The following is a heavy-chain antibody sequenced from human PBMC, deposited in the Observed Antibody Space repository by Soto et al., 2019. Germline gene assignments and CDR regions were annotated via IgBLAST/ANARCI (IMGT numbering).Heavy chain of an antibody. V-gene: IGHV1-69*13. CDR3: ATSEGRDSYSFDY. D-gene: IGHD1-26*01. CDR2: IIPMFGTP. CDR1: GVTLNRQD. Sequence: SVEVACKASGVTLNRQDKRWVRQAPGQGLEWMGGIIPMFGTPHYAEKFQDRVTITADESTGTAYLELSSLTSEDTAVYYCATSEGRDSYSFDYWGPGTLVTVSS. J-gene: IGHJ4*02.